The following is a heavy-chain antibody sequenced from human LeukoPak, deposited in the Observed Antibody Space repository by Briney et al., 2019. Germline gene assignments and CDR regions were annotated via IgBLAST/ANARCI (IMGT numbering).Heavy chain of an antibody. J-gene: IGHJ6*03. CDR2: IFSSGRS. CDR1: GGSISSDKW. D-gene: IGHD5-18*01. Sequence: SGTLSLTCAVSGGSISSDKWWSWVRQSPGKGLEWIGEIFSSGRSNYNPSPKSRVTISVDTSKSQFSLKLSSVTAADTAVYYCARVRIQLWLSEPLMDVWGKGTTVTVSS. V-gene: IGHV4-4*02. CDR3: ARVRIQLWLSEPLMDV.